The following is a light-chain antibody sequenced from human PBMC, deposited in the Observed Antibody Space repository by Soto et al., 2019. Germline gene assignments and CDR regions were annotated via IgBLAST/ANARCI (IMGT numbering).Light chain of an antibody. CDR1: SSDVGGYNY. V-gene: IGLV2-14*01. CDR2: EVS. J-gene: IGLJ3*02. CDR3: SSYTTSGTPV. Sequence: QSALTQPASVSGSPGQSITISCTGTSSDVGGYNYLSWYQQHPGKAPRVMISEVSNRPSGVSNRFSGSKSGNTASLTISGLQAEDEADYFCSSYTTSGTPVFGGGTKLTVL.